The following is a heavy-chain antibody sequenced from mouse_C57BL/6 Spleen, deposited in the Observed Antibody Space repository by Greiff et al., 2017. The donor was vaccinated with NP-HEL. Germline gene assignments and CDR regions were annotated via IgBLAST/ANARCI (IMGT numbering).Heavy chain of an antibody. V-gene: IGHV5-4*01. Sequence: EVQVVESGGGLVKPGGSLKLSCAASGFTFSSYAMSWVRQTPEKRLEWVATISDGGSYTYYPDNVKGRFTISKDNAKNNLYLQMSHLKSEDTAMYYCARERGGAYWGQGTLVTVSA. J-gene: IGHJ3*01. CDR1: GFTFSSYA. CDR2: ISDGGSYT. CDR3: ARERGGAY.